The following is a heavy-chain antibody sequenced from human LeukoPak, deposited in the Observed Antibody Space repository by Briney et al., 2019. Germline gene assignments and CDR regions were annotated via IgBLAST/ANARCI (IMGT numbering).Heavy chain of an antibody. CDR3: ARDLGTAAGEFSLLSGMDV. Sequence: SVKGRFTISRDNAKNSLYLQMNSLRAEDTAVYYCARDLGTAAGEFSLLSGMDVWGQGTTVTVSS. J-gene: IGHJ6*02. V-gene: IGHV3-21*06. D-gene: IGHD6-13*01.